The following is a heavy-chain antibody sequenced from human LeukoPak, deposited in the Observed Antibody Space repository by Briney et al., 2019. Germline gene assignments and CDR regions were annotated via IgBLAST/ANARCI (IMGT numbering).Heavy chain of an antibody. J-gene: IGHJ5*01. CDR2: IYSGGNT. CDR3: AREPTYTSSWYTTCDS. Sequence: TGGSLRLSCAASGFTVSNNYMSWVRQRPGKGLEWVSVIYSGGNTYYADSVKGRFTISRDNAKNSLYLQMNSLRAEDTAVYYCAREPTYTSSWYTTCDSWGQGTLVTVSS. CDR1: GFTVSNNY. V-gene: IGHV3-66*01. D-gene: IGHD6-13*01.